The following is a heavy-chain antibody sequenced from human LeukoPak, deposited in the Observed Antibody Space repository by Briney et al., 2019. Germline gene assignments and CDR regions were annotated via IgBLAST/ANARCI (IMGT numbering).Heavy chain of an antibody. CDR1: GFTFSSYA. Sequence: GRSLRLSCAASGFTFSSYAMHWVRQAPGKGLEWVAVISYDGSNKYYADSVKGRFTISRDNSKNTLYLQMNSLRAEDTAVYYCAIEQVTMIVVANWFDPWGQGTLVTVSS. J-gene: IGHJ5*02. CDR3: AIEQVTMIVVANWFDP. D-gene: IGHD3-22*01. V-gene: IGHV3-30*04. CDR2: ISYDGSNK.